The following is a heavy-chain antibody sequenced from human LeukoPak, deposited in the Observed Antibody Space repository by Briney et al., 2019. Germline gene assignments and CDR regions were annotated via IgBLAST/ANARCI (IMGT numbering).Heavy chain of an antibody. V-gene: IGHV1-46*01. D-gene: IGHD6-19*01. CDR1: GYTFTSYY. Sequence: HWASVKVSCKASGYTFTSYYIHWVRQAPGQGLKWMGIINPSGGSTSYAQKCQGRVTMTRDTSTSTVYMELSSLRSEDTAVYYCARGEAVAVYFDYWGQGTLVTVSS. CDR3: ARGEAVAVYFDY. CDR2: INPSGGST. J-gene: IGHJ4*02.